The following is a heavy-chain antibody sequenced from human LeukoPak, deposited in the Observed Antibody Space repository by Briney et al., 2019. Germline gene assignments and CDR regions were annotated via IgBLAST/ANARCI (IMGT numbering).Heavy chain of an antibody. D-gene: IGHD2-2*01. Sequence: SETLSLTCTVSGGSISSYYWSWIRQPAGKGLEWIGRIYTSGSTNYNPSLKSRVTMSVDTSKNQFSLKLSSVTAADTAVYYCASIVVVPAAPTGSWFDPWGQGTLVTVSS. J-gene: IGHJ5*02. CDR2: IYTSGST. CDR1: GGSISSYY. CDR3: ASIVVVPAAPTGSWFDP. V-gene: IGHV4-4*07.